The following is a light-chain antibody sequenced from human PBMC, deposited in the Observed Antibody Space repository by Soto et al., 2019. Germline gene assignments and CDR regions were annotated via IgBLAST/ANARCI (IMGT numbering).Light chain of an antibody. Sequence: QAVVTQPPSASGTPGQTIAISCSGGSSNIGSHTVNWYQQLPGTAPRLLIYSNTQPPSGVPDRFSGSKSGTSASLAISGLQSEYEGDYYCAAWDDSLNGVVFGGGTKLTVL. CDR2: SNT. CDR3: AAWDDSLNGVV. CDR1: SSNIGSHT. J-gene: IGLJ2*01. V-gene: IGLV1-44*01.